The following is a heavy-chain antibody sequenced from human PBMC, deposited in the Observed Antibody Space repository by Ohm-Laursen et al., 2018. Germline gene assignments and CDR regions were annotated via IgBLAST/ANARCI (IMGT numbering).Heavy chain of an antibody. CDR2: ISYDGGNK. D-gene: IGHD2-2*01. Sequence: SSLRLSCAASGFTLKDHGIHWVRQAPGKGLEWVSLISYDGGNKYYTDSVKGRFAISRDNSRNTVSLQMDNLRVGDTGIYFCARDSSQHLYYNYGMDVWGQGTTVTVSS. CDR3: ARDSSQHLYYNYGMDV. V-gene: IGHV3-30*03. J-gene: IGHJ6*02. CDR1: GFTLKDHG.